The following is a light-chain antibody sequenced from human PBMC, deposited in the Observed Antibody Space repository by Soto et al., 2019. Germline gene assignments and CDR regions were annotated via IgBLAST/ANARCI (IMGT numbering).Light chain of an antibody. Sequence: QSALTQPASVSGSRGQSITISCVGRNTDVGQDKSVSWYQQGPGKAPKLLIFEVTNRPSGVSSRFSGSRSGNTASLTISGLQPDAEGDYFCVSYTDTDTLVFGTGTKLTVL. J-gene: IGLJ1*01. CDR3: VSYTDTDTLV. CDR1: NTDVGQDKS. V-gene: IGLV2-14*01. CDR2: EVT.